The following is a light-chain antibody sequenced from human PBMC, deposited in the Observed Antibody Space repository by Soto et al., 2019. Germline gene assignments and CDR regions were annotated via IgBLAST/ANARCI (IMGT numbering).Light chain of an antibody. CDR1: SSNIGRNT. CDR3: AAWDGSLDGVV. V-gene: IGLV1-44*01. J-gene: IGLJ2*01. CDR2: TDN. Sequence: QSVLTQPPSASGTPGQRVTISCSGSSSNIGRNTVNWYQQVPRTAPKLLIHTDNQRPSGVPDRFSGSKSGTSASLAISGLQSEDEADYYCAAWDGSLDGVVFGGGTKLTVL.